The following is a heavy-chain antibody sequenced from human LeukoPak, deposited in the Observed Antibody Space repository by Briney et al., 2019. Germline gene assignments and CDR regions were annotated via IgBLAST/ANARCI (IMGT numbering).Heavy chain of an antibody. Sequence: GRSLRLSCAASGFTFSNYAMSWVRQAPGKGLEWVSGISGSGDSTLYGDPVKGRFTISRDNSKNTVFLQMNSLRAEDTAVYYCANRASERAAWGFDPWGQGTLVTVSS. CDR2: ISGSGDST. CDR3: ANRASERAAWGFDP. V-gene: IGHV3-23*01. D-gene: IGHD1-26*01. CDR1: GFTFSNYA. J-gene: IGHJ5*02.